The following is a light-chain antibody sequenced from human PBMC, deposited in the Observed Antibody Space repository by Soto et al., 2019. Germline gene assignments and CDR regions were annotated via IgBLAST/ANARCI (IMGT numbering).Light chain of an antibody. Sequence: DIQMTQSPSSLSASVGDRVTITCRASQSISRYLNWYQQKPGKAPRLLIYFASSLQSGVPSRFSGSGSATDFTLTISSLQPEDFETYYCQQSEITHPKFGRGTKADIX. J-gene: IGKJ4*01. V-gene: IGKV1-39*01. CDR1: QSISRY. CDR3: QQSEITHPK. CDR2: FAS.